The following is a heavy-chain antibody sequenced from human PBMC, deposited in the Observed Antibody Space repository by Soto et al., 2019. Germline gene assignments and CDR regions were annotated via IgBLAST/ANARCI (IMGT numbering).Heavy chain of an antibody. CDR1: GYTFTSYG. Sequence: GASVKVSCKASGYTFTSYGISWVRQAPGQGLEWMGWISAYNGNTNYAQKLQGRVTMTTDTSTSTAYMELRSLRSDDTAVYYCARDRRRDSSGWYQYFDYWGQGTLVTVSS. D-gene: IGHD6-19*01. CDR3: ARDRRRDSSGWYQYFDY. CDR2: ISAYNGNT. J-gene: IGHJ4*02. V-gene: IGHV1-18*04.